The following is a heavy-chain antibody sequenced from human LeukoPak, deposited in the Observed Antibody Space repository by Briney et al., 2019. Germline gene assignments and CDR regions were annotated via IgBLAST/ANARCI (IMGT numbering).Heavy chain of an antibody. D-gene: IGHD3-10*01. CDR3: ARGRGHQDY. CDR1: GGSISSSSYY. CDR2: IYYSGST. V-gene: IGHV4-61*01. J-gene: IGHJ4*02. Sequence: SETLSLTCTVSGGSISSSSYYWSWIRQPPGKGLEWIGYIYYSGSTNYNPSLKSRVTISVDTSKNQFSLKLSYVTAADTAVYYCARGRGHQDYWGQGTLVTVSS.